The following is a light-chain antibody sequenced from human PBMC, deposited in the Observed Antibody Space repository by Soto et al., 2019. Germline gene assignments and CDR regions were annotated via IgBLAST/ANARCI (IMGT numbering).Light chain of an antibody. Sequence: EIVLPQFPGTLSLSPGERATLSCMASQSVSGSDLAWYQQKPGQAPRLLISGVSNRATGTPDRFSGSGSGTDFTLTISSLEPEDFAVFYCHQYGISPPTFGPGTKVDIK. CDR3: HQYGISPPT. CDR1: QSVSGSD. CDR2: GVS. J-gene: IGKJ1*01. V-gene: IGKV3-20*01.